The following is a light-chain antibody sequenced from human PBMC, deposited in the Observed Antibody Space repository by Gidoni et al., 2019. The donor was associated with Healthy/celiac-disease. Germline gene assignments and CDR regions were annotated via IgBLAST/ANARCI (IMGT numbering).Light chain of an antibody. CDR1: QSISSW. CDR2: KAS. CDR3: QQYNSYSPGGWT. V-gene: IGKV1-5*03. Sequence: DIQMTQSPSTLSASVGDRVTITCRASQSISSWLAWYQQKPGKAPKLLIYKASSLESGVPSRFSGSGSGTEFTLTISSLQPDDFATYYCQQYNSYSPGGWTFXXXTKVEIK. J-gene: IGKJ1*01.